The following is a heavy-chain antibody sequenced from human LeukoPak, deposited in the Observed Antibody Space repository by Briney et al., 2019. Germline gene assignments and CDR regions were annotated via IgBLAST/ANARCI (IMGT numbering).Heavy chain of an antibody. V-gene: IGHV3-7*03. Sequence: VGSLRLSCAASGFTFSSYWMSWVRQAPGKGLEWVANIKQDGSEKYYVDSVKGRFTISRDNAKNSLYLQMNSLRAEDTAVYYCARGTYSSSWGDFFDYWGQGTLVTVSS. CDR1: GFTFSSYW. D-gene: IGHD6-13*01. CDR2: IKQDGSEK. CDR3: ARGTYSSSWGDFFDY. J-gene: IGHJ4*02.